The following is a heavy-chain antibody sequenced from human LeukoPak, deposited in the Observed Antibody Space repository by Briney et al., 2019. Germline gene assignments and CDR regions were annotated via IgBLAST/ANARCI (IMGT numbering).Heavy chain of an antibody. V-gene: IGHV1-2*02. CDR3: ARVRYDYVWGSSSLDY. D-gene: IGHD3-16*01. CDR1: GYTFTGYY. Sequence: ASVKVSCKASGYTFTGYYMHWVRQAPGQGLEWIGWINPNSGGTNYAQKFQGRVTMTRDTSISTAYMELSRLRSDDTAVYYCARVRYDYVWGSSSLDYWGQGTLVTVSS. J-gene: IGHJ4*02. CDR2: INPNSGGT.